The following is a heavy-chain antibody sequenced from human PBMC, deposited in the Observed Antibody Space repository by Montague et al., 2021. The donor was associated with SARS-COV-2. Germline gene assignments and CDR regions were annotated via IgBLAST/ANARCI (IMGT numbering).Heavy chain of an antibody. CDR1: GGSFSGYY. D-gene: IGHD2-2*01. J-gene: IGHJ6*02. V-gene: IGHV4-34*01. CDR2: INHSGST. Sequence: SETLSLTCAVYGGSFSGYYWSWIRQAPGKGLEWIGEINHSGSTNYNPSLKSRVTISVDTSKNQFSLKLSSVTAADTAVYYCARVRAVPAAMRIFSLGRSYSDVNVWGQGTPVSGSS. CDR3: ARVRAVPAAMRIFSLGRSYSDVNV.